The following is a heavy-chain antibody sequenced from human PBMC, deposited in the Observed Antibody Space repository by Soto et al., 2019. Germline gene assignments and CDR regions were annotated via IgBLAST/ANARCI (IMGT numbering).Heavy chain of an antibody. CDR3: AREGGAAPGARREWYLDL. D-gene: IGHD6-25*01. CDR1: GYTLTDYY. V-gene: IGHV1-2*02. J-gene: IGHJ2*01. CDR2: INPHTGDT. Sequence: QVHLVQSGAEVKKPGASVTVSCKTSGYTLTDYYMHWVRQAPGQGLEWIAWINPHTGDTGIAERFQCRVNRTRDTSTNTAHMGMTSLASDDTAIYYCAREGGAAPGARREWYLDLWGRGSLVTVSS.